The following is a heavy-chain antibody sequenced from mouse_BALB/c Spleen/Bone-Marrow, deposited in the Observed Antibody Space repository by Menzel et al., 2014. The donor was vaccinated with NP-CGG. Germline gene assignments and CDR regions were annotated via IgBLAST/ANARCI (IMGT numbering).Heavy chain of an antibody. CDR3: APYYYGSSYGFYWYFDV. CDR2: INPSNGRT. CDR1: GYTFTSYW. J-gene: IGHJ1*01. D-gene: IGHD1-1*01. Sequence: VQLQQSGAELVKPGASGKLSCKASGYTFTSYWMHWVKQRPGQGLEWIGEINPSNGRTNYNEKFKSKATLTVDKSSSTAYMQLSSLTSEDSAVYYCAPYYYGSSYGFYWYFDVWGAGTTVTVSS. V-gene: IGHV1S81*02.